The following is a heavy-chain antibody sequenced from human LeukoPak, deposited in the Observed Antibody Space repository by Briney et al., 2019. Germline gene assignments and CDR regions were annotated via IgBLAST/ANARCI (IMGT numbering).Heavy chain of an antibody. CDR1: GFTFSNYA. CDR3: AKRHKAGIAAAGYFDF. CDR2: ISGSGSSP. D-gene: IGHD6-13*01. V-gene: IGHV3-23*01. Sequence: GGSLRLSCAVSGFTFSNYAMSWVRQAPGKGLEWVSSISGSGSSPYYADSVKGRFTISRDNSKNTVYLQMNSLRAEDTAVYYCAKRHKAGIAAAGYFDFWGQGSLVAVSS. J-gene: IGHJ4*02.